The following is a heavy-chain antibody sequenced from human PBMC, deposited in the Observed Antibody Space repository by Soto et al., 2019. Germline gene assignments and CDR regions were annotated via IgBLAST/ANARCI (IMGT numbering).Heavy chain of an antibody. V-gene: IGHV1-46*01. CDR2: INPSGGST. Sequence: ASVKVSCKASGYTFTSYYMHWVRQAPGQGLEWMGIINPSGGSTSYAQKFQGRVTMTRDTSTSTVYMELSSLRSEDTAVYYCARDGSTYYYDSSGYHSHDAFDIWGQGTMVTVSS. CDR3: ARDGSTYYYDSSGYHSHDAFDI. D-gene: IGHD3-22*01. CDR1: GYTFTSYY. J-gene: IGHJ3*02.